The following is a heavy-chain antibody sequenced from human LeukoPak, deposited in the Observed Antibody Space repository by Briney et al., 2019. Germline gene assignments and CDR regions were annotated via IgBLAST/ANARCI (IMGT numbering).Heavy chain of an antibody. D-gene: IGHD3-9*01. CDR1: GYTFTSYG. J-gene: IGHJ4*02. V-gene: IGHV1-18*01. CDR2: ISAYNGNT. CDR3: ARDGEYYDILTGYPLDY. Sequence: SVKVSCKASGYTFTSYGISWVRQAPGQGLEWMGWISAYNGNTNYAQKLQGRVTMTTDTSTSTAYMELRSLRSDDTAVYYCARDGEYYDILTGYPLDYWGQGTLVTVSS.